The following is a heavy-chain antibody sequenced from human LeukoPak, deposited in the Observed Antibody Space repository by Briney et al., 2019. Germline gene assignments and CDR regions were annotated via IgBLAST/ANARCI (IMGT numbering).Heavy chain of an antibody. CDR1: GFTFSSYS. D-gene: IGHD3-10*01. V-gene: IGHV3-21*04. CDR2: ISSSSSYI. Sequence: PGGSLRLSCAASGFTFSSYSMNWVRQAPGKGLEWVSSISSSSSYIYYADSVKGRFTISRDNAKNSLYLQMNSLRAEDTAVYYCAKDSGYYYGSGSDYWGQGTLVTVSS. CDR3: AKDSGYYYGSGSDY. J-gene: IGHJ4*02.